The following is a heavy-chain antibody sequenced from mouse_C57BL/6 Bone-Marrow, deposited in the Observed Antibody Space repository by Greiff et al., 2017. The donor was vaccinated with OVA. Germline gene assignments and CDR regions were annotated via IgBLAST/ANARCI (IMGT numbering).Heavy chain of an antibody. D-gene: IGHD1-1*01. Sequence: QVQLHQPGAELVKPGASVKLSCKASGYTFTSYWMHWVKQRPGQGLEWIGMIHPNSGSTNYNEKFKSKATLTVDKSSSTAYMQLSSLTSEDSAVYYCAITTVYYYAMDYWGQGTSVTVSS. CDR3: AITTVYYYAMDY. CDR2: IHPNSGST. V-gene: IGHV1-64*01. J-gene: IGHJ4*01. CDR1: GYTFTSYW.